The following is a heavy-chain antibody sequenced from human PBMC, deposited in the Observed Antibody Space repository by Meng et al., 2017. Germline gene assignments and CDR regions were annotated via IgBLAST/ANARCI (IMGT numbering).Heavy chain of an antibody. V-gene: IGHV4-34*01. CDR2: INHSGST. CDR1: GGSFSGYY. Sequence: GSLRLSCAVYGGSFSGYYWSWIRQPPGKGLEWIGEINHSGSTNYNPSLKSRVTISVDTSKNQFSLKLSSVTAADTAVYYCARGRWNYYVYWGQGTLATFPS. J-gene: IGHJ4*02. D-gene: IGHD1-1*01. CDR3: ARGRWNYYVY.